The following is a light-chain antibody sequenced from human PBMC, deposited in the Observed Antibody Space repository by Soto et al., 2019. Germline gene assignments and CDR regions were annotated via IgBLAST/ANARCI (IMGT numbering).Light chain of an antibody. J-gene: IGKJ4*01. CDR3: HDYDGYPLT. CDR1: QSISTW. V-gene: IGKV1-5*03. CDR2: KAS. Sequence: DIQMTQSPPTLFASIGDRITITCRASQSISTWLAWHQQKQVKALELLIYKASTLESGVPSRFSGSGSGTAFTLTISSLQPDDIATYYFHDYDGYPLTFGGGTKVEIK.